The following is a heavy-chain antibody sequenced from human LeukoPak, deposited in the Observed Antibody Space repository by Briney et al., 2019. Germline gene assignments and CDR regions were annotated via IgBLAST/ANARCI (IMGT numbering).Heavy chain of an antibody. CDR1: GFTFSSHA. Sequence: PGGSLRLSCAASGFTFSSHALYWVRQAPGKGLEWVAVISHDGNTYYYADSVKGRFTISRDNSKKTLYLQMNSLGAEDTAVYYCARADFWGQGTLVTVSS. J-gene: IGHJ4*02. V-gene: IGHV3-30-3*01. CDR2: ISHDGNTY. CDR3: ARADF.